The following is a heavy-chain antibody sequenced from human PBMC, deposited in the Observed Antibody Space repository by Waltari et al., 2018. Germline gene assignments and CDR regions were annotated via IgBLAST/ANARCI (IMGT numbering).Heavy chain of an antibody. CDR2: SSGSGGST. CDR1: GFTFSSYA. CDR3: AKARRDNYYDSSGYYYLDFDY. J-gene: IGHJ4*02. V-gene: IGHV3-23*04. Sequence: VTLVESGGGLVQPGGSLRLSCAASGFTFSSYAMSWVRQAPGKGLEWCSASSGSGGSTYDADSVKGRFTISRDNSKNTLSLQMTSLRAEDTAVYYCAKARRDNYYDSSGYYYLDFDYWGQGTLVTVSS. D-gene: IGHD3-22*01.